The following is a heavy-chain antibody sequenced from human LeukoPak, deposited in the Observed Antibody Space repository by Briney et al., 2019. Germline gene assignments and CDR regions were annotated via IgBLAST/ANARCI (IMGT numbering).Heavy chain of an antibody. Sequence: PSQTLSLTCTVSGGSISGTDLYWGWIRQLPGKGLEWIGNIHSTGNSFCNPSLKSRVTISVDTSKNQFSLKLSSVTAADTAVYYCEKDSHLDVWGHGTTVTVSS. D-gene: IGHD2-15*01. CDR2: IHSTGNS. V-gene: IGHV4-39*01. CDR3: EKDSHLDV. J-gene: IGHJ6*02. CDR1: GGSISGTDLY.